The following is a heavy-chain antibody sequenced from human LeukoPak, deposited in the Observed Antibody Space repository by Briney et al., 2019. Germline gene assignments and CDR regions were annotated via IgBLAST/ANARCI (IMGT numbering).Heavy chain of an antibody. CDR3: AKRYCSSTTCYDDRGAFDY. V-gene: IGHV4-38-2*02. D-gene: IGHD2-2*01. Sequence: SETLSLTCTVSGYSISSGYYWDWIRQPPGKGLEWIGCIYHSGSTYYNPSLKSRVTISVDTSKNQFSLRLSSVTAADTAVYYCAKRYCSSTTCYDDRGAFDYWGQGTLVTVSS. CDR2: IYHSGST. J-gene: IGHJ4*02. CDR1: GYSISSGYY.